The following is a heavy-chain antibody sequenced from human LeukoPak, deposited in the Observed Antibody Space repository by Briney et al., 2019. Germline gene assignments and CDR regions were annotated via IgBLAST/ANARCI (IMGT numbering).Heavy chain of an antibody. CDR1: GYTLTDFS. J-gene: IGHJ4*02. V-gene: IGHV1-24*01. CDR2: FNREDDEA. CDR3: ATLDSYYDNSGRPLVPD. D-gene: IGHD3-22*01. Sequence: ASVKVSCNISGYTLTDFSMHWVRQAPGKGLEWMGGFNREDDEAIYAPHFQGRVTVTEDTSTDTAYMALSSLRSEDTAVYYCATLDSYYDNSGRPLVPDWGQGTLVTVSS.